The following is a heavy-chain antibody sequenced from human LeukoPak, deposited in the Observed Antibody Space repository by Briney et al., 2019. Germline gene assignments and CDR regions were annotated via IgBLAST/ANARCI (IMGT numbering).Heavy chain of an antibody. J-gene: IGHJ4*02. D-gene: IGHD2-8*01. CDR1: GFTFSSYW. Sequence: GSLRLSCAASGFTFSSYWIHWVRQVPGKGLVWVSRIHGDGRTTTYADSVKGRFTISRDNAKNTLYLQMNSLRAEDTAVYYCARDNGENYHTAFDYWGQGTLVTASS. V-gene: IGHV3-74*01. CDR3: ARDNGENYHTAFDY. CDR2: IHGDGRTT.